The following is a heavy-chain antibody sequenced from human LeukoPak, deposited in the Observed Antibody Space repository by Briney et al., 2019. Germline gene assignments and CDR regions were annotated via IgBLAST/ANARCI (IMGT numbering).Heavy chain of an antibody. CDR2: IYYSGST. V-gene: IGHV4-59*01. CDR1: GGSISSYY. CDR3: ARAAADPYYYYGMDV. Sequence: PSETLSLTCTVSGGSISSYYWSWIRQSPGKGLEWIGYIYYSGSTNYNPSLKSRVTISVDTSKNQFSLKLSSVTAADTAVYYCARAAADPYYYYGMDVWGQGTRSPSP. D-gene: IGHD6-13*01. J-gene: IGHJ6*02.